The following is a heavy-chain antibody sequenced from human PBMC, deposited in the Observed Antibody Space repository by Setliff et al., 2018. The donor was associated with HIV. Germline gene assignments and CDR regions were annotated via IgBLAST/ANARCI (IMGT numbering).Heavy chain of an antibody. CDR2: VYNSGST. D-gene: IGHD6-19*01. V-gene: IGHV4-4*07. CDR1: GDSMNDYY. CDR3: ARGFSSAWYGGDAFDL. J-gene: IGHJ3*01. Sequence: PSETLSLTCTVSGDSMNDYYWSWIRQTAGKGLEWIGRVYNSGSTNYNPSFMSRVSISVDTSKSQFSLKLRSVTAADTAVYFCARGFSSAWYGGDAFDLWGQGTMVTVSS.